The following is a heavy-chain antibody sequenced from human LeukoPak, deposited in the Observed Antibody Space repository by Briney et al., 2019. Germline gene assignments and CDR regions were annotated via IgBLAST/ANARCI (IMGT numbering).Heavy chain of an antibody. J-gene: IGHJ4*02. CDR1: GFTFSSYG. D-gene: IGHD3-22*01. CDR3: ARDIHYDSSGLPLYYFDC. V-gene: IGHV3-33*01. CDR2: IWYDGSNK. Sequence: GGSLRLSCAASGFTFSSYGMHWVRQAPGRGLEWVAVIWYDGSNKYYADSVKGRFTISRDNSKNTLYLQMNSLRAEDTAVYYCARDIHYDSSGLPLYYFDCWGQGTLVTVSS.